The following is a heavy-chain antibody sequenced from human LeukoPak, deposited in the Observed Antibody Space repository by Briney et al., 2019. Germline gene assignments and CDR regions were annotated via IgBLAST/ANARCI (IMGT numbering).Heavy chain of an antibody. CDR2: ISSSAGTM. CDR3: VREGGYNHFDY. Sequence: GGSLRLSCAASGLTSSTYEMNWVRQAPGKGLEWVSYISSSAGTMYYADSVTGRFTVSRDNAKNSLYLQLNSLRAEDTAVYYCVREGGYNHFDYWGQGTLVTVSS. D-gene: IGHD5-24*01. CDR1: GLTSSTYE. J-gene: IGHJ4*02. V-gene: IGHV3-48*03.